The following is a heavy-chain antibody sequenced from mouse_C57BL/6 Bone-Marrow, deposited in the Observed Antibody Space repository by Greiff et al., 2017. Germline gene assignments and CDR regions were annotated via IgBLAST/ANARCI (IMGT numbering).Heavy chain of an antibody. CDR1: GYTFTSYW. J-gene: IGHJ2*01. CDR3: ARLYYGYDY. V-gene: IGHV1-69*01. CDR2: IDPSDSYT. Sequence: VQLQQSGAELVMPGASVKLSCKASGYTFTSYWMHWVKQRPGQGLEWIGEIDPSDSYTNYNQKFKGKSTLTVDKSSSTAYMQLSSLTSEDSAVYYCARLYYGYDYWGQGTTLTVSS. D-gene: IGHD2-2*01.